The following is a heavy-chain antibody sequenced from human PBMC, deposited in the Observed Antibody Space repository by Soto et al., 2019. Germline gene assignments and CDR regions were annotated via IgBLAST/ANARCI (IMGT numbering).Heavy chain of an antibody. Sequence: SVKVSCKASGFTFTSSAVQWVRQARGQRLEWIGWIVVGSGNTNYAQKFQERVTITRDMSTSTAYMELSSLRSEDTAVYYCAAAHDFWSGYYPHDYYYYGMDVWGQGTTVTVSS. CDR2: IVVGSGNT. D-gene: IGHD3-3*01. CDR1: GFTFTSSA. J-gene: IGHJ6*02. V-gene: IGHV1-58*01. CDR3: AAAHDFWSGYYPHDYYYYGMDV.